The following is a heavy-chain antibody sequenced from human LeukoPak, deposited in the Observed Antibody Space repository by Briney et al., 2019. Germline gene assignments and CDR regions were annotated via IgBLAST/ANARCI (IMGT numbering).Heavy chain of an antibody. CDR3: AREGSPASYYYYYMDV. Sequence: GGSLRLSCAASGFTFSSYWMSWVRQAPGKGLEWVANIKQDGSEKYYVDSVKGRFTISRDNAKNSLYLQMNSLRAEDTAVCYCAREGSPASYYYYYMDVWGKGTTVTVSS. V-gene: IGHV3-7*01. CDR1: GFTFSSYW. J-gene: IGHJ6*03. CDR2: IKQDGSEK. D-gene: IGHD1-26*01.